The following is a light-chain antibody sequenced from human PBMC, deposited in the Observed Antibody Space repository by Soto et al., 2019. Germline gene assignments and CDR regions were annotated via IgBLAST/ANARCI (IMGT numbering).Light chain of an antibody. CDR3: QQYLSYPWT. V-gene: IGKV1-5*03. Sequence: DIQMTQSPSSVSASVGDRVTITCRASQGISRWLAWYQQKSGKAPKVLIYMASNLERGAPSRFSGSGSGTEFTLTISNLQPDDFATYYCQQYLSYPWTFGQGTKVEIK. CDR2: MAS. J-gene: IGKJ1*01. CDR1: QGISRW.